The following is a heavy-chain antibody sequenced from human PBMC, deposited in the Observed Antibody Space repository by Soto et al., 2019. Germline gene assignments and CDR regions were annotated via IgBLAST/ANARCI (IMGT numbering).Heavy chain of an antibody. J-gene: IGHJ6*03. CDR3: SRGVRSSSSESVDV. V-gene: IGHV1-8*01. CDR1: GYTFTRYD. D-gene: IGHD6-6*01. CDR2: MNPSSANT. Sequence: QVQLVQSGAEVKKPGASVKVSCKASGYTFTRYDINWVRQATGQGLEWMGWMNPSSANTGYAHKFQGSVTMTRDTAVSAAYMELSSLKSDDTAVYYCSRGVRSSSSESVDVWGKGPTVTVSS.